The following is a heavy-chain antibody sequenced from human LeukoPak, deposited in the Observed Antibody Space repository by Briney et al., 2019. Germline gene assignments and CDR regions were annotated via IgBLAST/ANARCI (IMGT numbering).Heavy chain of an antibody. CDR2: IIPIFGTA. V-gene: IGHV1-69*13. J-gene: IGHJ4*02. CDR1: GYTLTELS. D-gene: IGHD3-3*01. Sequence: ASVKVSCKVSGYTLTELSMHWVRQAPGKGLEWMGGIIPIFGTANYAQKFQGRVTITADESTSTAYMELSSLRSEDTAVYYCVRGGYDFWSGQEDYWGQGTLVTVSS. CDR3: VRGGYDFWSGQEDY.